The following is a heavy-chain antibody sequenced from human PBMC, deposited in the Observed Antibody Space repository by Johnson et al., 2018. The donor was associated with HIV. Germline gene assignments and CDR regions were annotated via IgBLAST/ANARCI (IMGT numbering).Heavy chain of an antibody. CDR1: GFTFSQYA. J-gene: IGHJ3*02. CDR2: ISTTGVST. CDR3: ARDDDAFDI. V-gene: IGHV3-64*07. Sequence: VQLVESGGGLVQPGESLRLSCVASGFTFSQYAMHWVRQAPGKGLEYVSAISTTGVSTYYADSVRGRFTISRDNSKNTLYLQMNSLRAEDTAVYYCARDDDAFDIWGQGTMVTVSS.